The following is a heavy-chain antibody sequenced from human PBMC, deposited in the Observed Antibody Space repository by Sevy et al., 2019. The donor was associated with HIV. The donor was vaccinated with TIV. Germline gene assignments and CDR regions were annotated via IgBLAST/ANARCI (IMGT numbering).Heavy chain of an antibody. D-gene: IGHD5-18*01. V-gene: IGHV1-69*13. CDR1: GGTFSSYA. Sequence: ASVKVSCKASGGTFSSYAISWVRQAPGQGLEWMGGIIPIFGTANYAQKFQGRVTITADESTSTAYMELSSLRSEDTAVYYCAIDEGSYGTWNYYYYYGMDVWGQGTTVTVSS. CDR3: AIDEGSYGTWNYYYYYGMDV. J-gene: IGHJ6*02. CDR2: IIPIFGTA.